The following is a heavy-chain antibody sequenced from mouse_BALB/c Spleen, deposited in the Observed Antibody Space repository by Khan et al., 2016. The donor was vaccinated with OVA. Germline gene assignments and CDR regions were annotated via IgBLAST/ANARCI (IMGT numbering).Heavy chain of an antibody. CDR2: IYPGSGNT. V-gene: IGHV1-54*01. CDR3: TRGGYGTLAY. Sequence: QVQLQQSGAELVRPGTSVKVSCKASGYAFTDYLIEWVKQRPGQGLEWIGVIYPGSGNTNYNEKFKDRATLTADKSSNTAFMQLSSLTSEDSAVYFCTRGGYGTLAYWGQGTPVTVSA. J-gene: IGHJ3*01. CDR1: GYAFTDYL. D-gene: IGHD2-1*01.